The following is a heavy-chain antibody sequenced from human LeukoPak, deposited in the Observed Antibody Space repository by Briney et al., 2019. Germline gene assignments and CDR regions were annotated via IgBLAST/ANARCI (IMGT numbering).Heavy chain of an antibody. V-gene: IGHV1-18*01. Sequence: GASVKVSCKASGYTFTSYGIIWVRQAPGQGLEWMGWISAYNGNTNYAQKLQGRVTMATDTSTSTAYMELRSLRSDDTAVYYCARVVVPAATNWFDPWGQGTLVTVSS. CDR1: GYTFTSYG. CDR3: ARVVVPAATNWFDP. D-gene: IGHD2-2*01. J-gene: IGHJ5*02. CDR2: ISAYNGNT.